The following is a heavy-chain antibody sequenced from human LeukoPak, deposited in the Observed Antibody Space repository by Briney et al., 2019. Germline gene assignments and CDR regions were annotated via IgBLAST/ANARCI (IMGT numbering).Heavy chain of an antibody. D-gene: IGHD3-22*01. CDR3: ARHYYNDNTLFDY. Sequence: GESLKISCQGSGYSFSTYWISWVRQMPGKGLQWMGRIHPSDSETNYSPSFQGHVTFSSDKSISTAYLQWSSLEASDTAIYFCARHYYNDNTLFDYWGHGTLVTVSS. CDR1: GYSFSTYW. V-gene: IGHV5-10-1*01. CDR2: IHPSDSET. J-gene: IGHJ4*01.